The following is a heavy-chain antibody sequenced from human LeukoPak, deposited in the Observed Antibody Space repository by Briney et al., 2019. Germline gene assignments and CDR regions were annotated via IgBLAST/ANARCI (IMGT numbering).Heavy chain of an antibody. CDR1: GYSFTSYW. V-gene: IGHV5-51*01. D-gene: IGHD5-18*01. Sequence: GESLKISCKGSGYSFTSYWIGWVRQMPGKGLEWMGIIYPGDSDTRYSPSFQGQVTISADKFISTAYLQWSSLKASDTAMYYCARLQDTAMAPAYYYYGMDVWGQGTTVTVTS. J-gene: IGHJ6*02. CDR2: IYPGDSDT. CDR3: ARLQDTAMAPAYYYYGMDV.